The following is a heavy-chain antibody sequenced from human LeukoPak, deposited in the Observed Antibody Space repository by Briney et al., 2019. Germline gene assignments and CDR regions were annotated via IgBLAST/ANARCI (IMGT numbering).Heavy chain of an antibody. CDR2: IYYSGST. Sequence: SETLSLTCTVSGGSISSGDYYWSWIRQPPGKGLEWIGYIYYSGSTNYNPSLKSRVTISVDTSKNQFSLKLSSVTAADTAVYYCARAAGQYYDFWSGYYNYYGMDVWGQGTTVTVSS. CDR3: ARAAGQYYDFWSGYYNYYGMDV. V-gene: IGHV4-61*08. D-gene: IGHD3-3*01. CDR1: GGSISSGDYY. J-gene: IGHJ6*02.